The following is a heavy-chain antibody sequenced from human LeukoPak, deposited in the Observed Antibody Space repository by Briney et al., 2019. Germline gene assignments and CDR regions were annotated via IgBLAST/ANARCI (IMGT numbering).Heavy chain of an antibody. V-gene: IGHV4-59*08. CDR3: ARRREGEYYFDY. Sequence: SETLSLTCTVSGGSISSYYWSWIRQPPGKGLEWIGYIYYSGSTNYNPSLKSRVTISVDTSKNQLSLKLSSVTAADTAVYYCARRREGEYYFDYWGQGTLVTVSS. CDR1: GGSISSYY. D-gene: IGHD3-16*01. CDR2: IYYSGST. J-gene: IGHJ4*02.